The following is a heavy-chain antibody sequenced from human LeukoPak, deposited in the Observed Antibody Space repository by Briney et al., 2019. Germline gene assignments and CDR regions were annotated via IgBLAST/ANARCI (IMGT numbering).Heavy chain of an antibody. CDR1: GGSFSGYY. Sequence: SETLSLTCAVYGGSFSGYYWSWIRQPPGKGLEWIGEINHSGSTNYNPSLKSRVTISVDTSKNQFSLKLSSVTAADTAVYYCARGGGNFDYWGQGTPVTVSS. V-gene: IGHV4-34*01. J-gene: IGHJ4*02. CDR2: INHSGST. CDR3: ARGGGNFDY.